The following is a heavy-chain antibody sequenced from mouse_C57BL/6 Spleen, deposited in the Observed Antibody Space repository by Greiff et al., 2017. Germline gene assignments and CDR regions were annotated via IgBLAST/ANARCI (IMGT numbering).Heavy chain of an antibody. CDR3: ARRDYYGSSYDAMDY. D-gene: IGHD1-1*01. Sequence: EVKLVESGGGLVMPGGSLKLSCAASGFTFSSYTMSWVRQTPEKRLEWVATISGGGGNTYYPDSVKGRFTISRDNAKNTLYLQMSSLRSEDTALYYCARRDYYGSSYDAMDYWGQGTSVTVSS. J-gene: IGHJ4*01. CDR2: ISGGGGNT. V-gene: IGHV5-9*01. CDR1: GFTFSSYT.